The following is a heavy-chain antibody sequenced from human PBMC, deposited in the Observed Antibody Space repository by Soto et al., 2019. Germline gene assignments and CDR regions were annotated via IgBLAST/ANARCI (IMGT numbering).Heavy chain of an antibody. CDR1: GYTFTSYG. V-gene: IGHV1-18*01. D-gene: IGHD3-3*01. Sequence: QVQLVQSGAEVKKPGASVKVSCKASGYTFTSYGISWVRQAPGQGLEWMGWISAYNGNTNYAQKLQGRVTMTTDTXXXXXXXXXXXXXXXXXXXXXCARDXXXXPYYWGQGTLVTVSS. J-gene: IGHJ4*02. CDR2: ISAYNGNT. CDR3: ARDXXXXPYY.